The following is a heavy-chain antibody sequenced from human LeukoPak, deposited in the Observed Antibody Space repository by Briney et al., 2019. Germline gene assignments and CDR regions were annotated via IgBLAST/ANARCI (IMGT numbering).Heavy chain of an antibody. CDR2: ISWNSGSI. V-gene: IGHV3-9*01. J-gene: IGHJ4*02. CDR1: GFTFDDYA. Sequence: GGSLRLFCAASGFTFDDYAMHWVRQAPGKGLEWVSGISWNSGSIGYADSVKGRFTISRDNAKNSLYLQMNSQRAEDTALYYCAKDKWELPSATFDYWGQGTLVTVSS. CDR3: AKDKWELPSATFDY. D-gene: IGHD1-26*01.